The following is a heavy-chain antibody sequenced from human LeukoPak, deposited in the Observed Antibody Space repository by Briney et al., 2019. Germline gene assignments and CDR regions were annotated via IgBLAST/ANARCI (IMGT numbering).Heavy chain of an antibody. CDR3: ARPYGDYYNWFDP. V-gene: IGHV4-34*01. CDR2: INHSGST. D-gene: IGHD4-17*01. CDR1: GGSFSGYY. J-gene: IGHJ5*02. Sequence: SETLSLTCAVYGGSFSGYYWSWIRQPPGKGLEWIGEINHSGSTNYNPSLKSRVTISVDTSKNQFSLKLSSVTAADTAVYYCARPYGDYYNWFDPWGQGTLVTVSS.